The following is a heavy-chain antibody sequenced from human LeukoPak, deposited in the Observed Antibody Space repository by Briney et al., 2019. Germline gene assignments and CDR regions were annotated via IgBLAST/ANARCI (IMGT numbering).Heavy chain of an antibody. V-gene: IGHV5-51*01. CDR3: ARPDYYYYYRDV. Sequence: GESMKISCKGSGYSFTSYWIGWVRQMPGKGLEWMGSIYTGDCDTSYSPSYQGQVTISADKSINTAYLQWSSLKASDTAMYYCARPDYYYYYRDVWGKGTTVTVSS. J-gene: IGHJ6*03. CDR1: GYSFTSYW. CDR2: IYTGDCDT.